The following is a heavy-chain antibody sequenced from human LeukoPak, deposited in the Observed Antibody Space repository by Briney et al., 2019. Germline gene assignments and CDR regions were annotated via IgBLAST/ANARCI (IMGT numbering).Heavy chain of an antibody. Sequence: GGSLRLSCAASGFTFSDYYMSWIRQAPGKGLEWVSYISSSSSYTNYADSVKGRFTISRDNAKNSLYLQMNSLRAEDTAVYYCARDPTGDLMGYFDYWGQGTLVTVSS. CDR2: ISSSSSYT. D-gene: IGHD7-27*01. J-gene: IGHJ4*02. V-gene: IGHV3-11*06. CDR3: ARDPTGDLMGYFDY. CDR1: GFTFSDYY.